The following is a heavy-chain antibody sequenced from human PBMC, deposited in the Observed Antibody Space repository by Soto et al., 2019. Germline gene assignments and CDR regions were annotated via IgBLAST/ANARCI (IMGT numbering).Heavy chain of an antibody. CDR3: ARLYGAVAGLYWYFDL. J-gene: IGHJ2*01. CDR2: ISSGRGTV. V-gene: IGHV3-48*02. Sequence: SGGSLRLSCAASGFTFSSYNMNWVRQAPGKGLEWVSYISSGRGTVYYADSVKGRFTISRDNAKTSLYLQMNSLRDEDTAVYYCARLYGAVAGLYWYFDLWGRGTLVTVSS. CDR1: GFTFSSYN. D-gene: IGHD6-19*01.